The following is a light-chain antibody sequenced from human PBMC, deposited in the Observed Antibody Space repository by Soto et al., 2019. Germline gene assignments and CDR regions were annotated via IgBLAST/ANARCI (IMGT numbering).Light chain of an antibody. CDR2: DAS. Sequence: EIVLTQSPATLSLSPGERATLSCRASQSVSSYLAWYQQKPGQAPRLLIYDASNRATGIPARFSGSGSGTDFTLTISSLEPEDFAVYYCQQRSNGSITFGQGTRREIK. V-gene: IGKV3-11*01. CDR1: QSVSSY. CDR3: QQRSNGSIT. J-gene: IGKJ5*01.